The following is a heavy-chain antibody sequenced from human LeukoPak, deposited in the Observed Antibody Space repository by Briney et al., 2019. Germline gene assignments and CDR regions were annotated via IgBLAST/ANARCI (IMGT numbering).Heavy chain of an antibody. CDR2: VSSSSSYI. J-gene: IGHJ4*02. D-gene: IGHD2-2*01. Sequence: GGSLRLSCAASGFTFSSYSMNWGCQAPRKGLEWVSSVSSSSSYIYYANSVKGRFTNSRDNAKNSLYLQMNSLRAEDTAVYYWASPSTLDFGRRGTGVTVPS. V-gene: IGHV3-21*01. CDR3: ASPSTLDF. CDR1: GFTFSSYS.